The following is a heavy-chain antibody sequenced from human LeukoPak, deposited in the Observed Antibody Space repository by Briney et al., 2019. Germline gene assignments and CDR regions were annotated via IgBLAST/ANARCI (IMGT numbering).Heavy chain of an antibody. CDR3: ARDSGDYSSPVDY. CDR1: GFTFSSYA. J-gene: IGHJ4*02. D-gene: IGHD1-26*01. V-gene: IGHV3-48*01. CDR2: IGTSSLI. Sequence: GGSLRLSCAASGFTFSSYAMSWVRQAPGKGLEWVSYIGTSSLIYYADSVKGRFTISRDNAKNSLYLQMNSLRAEDTAVYYCARDSGDYSSPVDYWGQGTLVTVSS.